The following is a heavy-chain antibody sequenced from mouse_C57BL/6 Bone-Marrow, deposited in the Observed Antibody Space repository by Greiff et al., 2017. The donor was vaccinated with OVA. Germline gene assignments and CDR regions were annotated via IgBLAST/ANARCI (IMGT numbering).Heavy chain of an antibody. V-gene: IGHV5-12*01. J-gene: IGHJ4*01. Sequence: EVQLVESGGGLVQPGGSLKLSCAASGFTFSDYYMYWVRQTPEKRLEWVAYISNGGGSTYYPDTVKGRFTISRDNAKNTLYLKMSRLKSEDTAMYYCASLYGIYAMDYWGQGTSVTVSS. CDR3: ASLYGIYAMDY. D-gene: IGHD2-1*01. CDR1: GFTFSDYY. CDR2: ISNGGGST.